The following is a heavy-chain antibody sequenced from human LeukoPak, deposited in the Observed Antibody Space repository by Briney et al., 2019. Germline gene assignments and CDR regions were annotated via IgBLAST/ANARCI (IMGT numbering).Heavy chain of an antibody. CDR3: AKVAVLLWFGELSSPGY. J-gene: IGHJ4*02. Sequence: PGGSLRLSCAASGFTFSSYGMHWARQAPGKGLEWVAFIRYDGSNKYYADSVKGRFTISRDNSKNTLYLQMNSLRAEDTAVYYCAKVAVLLWFGELSSPGYWGQGTLVTVSS. CDR1: GFTFSSYG. CDR2: IRYDGSNK. V-gene: IGHV3-30*02. D-gene: IGHD3-10*01.